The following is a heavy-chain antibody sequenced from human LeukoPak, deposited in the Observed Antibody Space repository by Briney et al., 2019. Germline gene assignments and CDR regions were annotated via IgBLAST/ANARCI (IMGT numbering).Heavy chain of an antibody. CDR2: IYYSGST. V-gene: IGHV4-39*07. D-gene: IGHD6-6*01. Sequence: PSETLSLTRTVSGGSIRSASYSWGWIRQPPGKGLEWIGIIYYSGSTYYNPSLKSRVTISVDTSKNQFSLKLSSVTAADTAVYYCASNDVAARPFYAYWGQGTLVTVSS. CDR1: GGSIRSASYS. CDR3: ASNDVAARPFYAY. J-gene: IGHJ4*02.